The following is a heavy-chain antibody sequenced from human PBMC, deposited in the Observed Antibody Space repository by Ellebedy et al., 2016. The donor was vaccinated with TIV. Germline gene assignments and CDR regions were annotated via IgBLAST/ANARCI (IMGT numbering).Heavy chain of an antibody. V-gene: IGHV3-74*01. Sequence: GESLKISXAASGFTFSRYWMHWVRQAPGKGLVWVSRINSDGSSTSYADSVKGRFTISRDNAKNTLYVQMNSLRAEDTAVYYCARDRGAAADPFFDYWGQGTLVTVSS. CDR3: ARDRGAAADPFFDY. D-gene: IGHD6-13*01. CDR1: GFTFSRYW. CDR2: INSDGSST. J-gene: IGHJ4*02.